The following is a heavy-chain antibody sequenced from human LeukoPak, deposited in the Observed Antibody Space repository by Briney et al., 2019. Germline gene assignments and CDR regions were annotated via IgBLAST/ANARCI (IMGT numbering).Heavy chain of an antibody. V-gene: IGHV3-64*01. Sequence: GGSLRLSCAASGFTFSSYAMHWVRQAPGKGLEYVSAISSNGGSTYYANSVKGRFTISRDNSKNTLYLQMGSLRAEDMAVYYCARDILGYSYAFDYWDQGTLVTVSS. J-gene: IGHJ4*02. CDR2: ISSNGGST. CDR1: GFTFSSYA. CDR3: ARDILGYSYAFDY. D-gene: IGHD5-18*01.